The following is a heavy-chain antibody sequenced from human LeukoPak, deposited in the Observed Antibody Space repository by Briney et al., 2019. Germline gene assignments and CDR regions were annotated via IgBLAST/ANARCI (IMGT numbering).Heavy chain of an antibody. CDR3: ARGTSTVVTPNYYYYYSMDV. D-gene: IGHD4-23*01. J-gene: IGHJ6*03. Sequence: PSETLSLSCTVSGASISSYYWNWIRQSPGKGLEWIGYTHVSGGTSYDPSLKSRVTIAIDTSKNQFSLKLSSVTAADTAVYYCARGTSTVVTPNYYYYYSMDVWGKGTTVTVSS. CDR2: THVSGGT. V-gene: IGHV4-4*09. CDR1: GASISSYY.